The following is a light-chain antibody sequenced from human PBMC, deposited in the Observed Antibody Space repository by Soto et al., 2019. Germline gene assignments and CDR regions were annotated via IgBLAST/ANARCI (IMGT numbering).Light chain of an antibody. V-gene: IGLV2-14*01. CDR1: SSDVGAYNY. CDR3: SSYTVINTAV. CDR2: EVD. Sequence: QSVLTQPASVSGSPRQSISISCTGSSSDVGAYNYVAWYQQKPGKAPKLLIYEVDNRPSGISHRFSGSKSGNTASLTISGLQTEDEADYYCSSYTVINTAVFGGGTKLTVL. J-gene: IGLJ3*02.